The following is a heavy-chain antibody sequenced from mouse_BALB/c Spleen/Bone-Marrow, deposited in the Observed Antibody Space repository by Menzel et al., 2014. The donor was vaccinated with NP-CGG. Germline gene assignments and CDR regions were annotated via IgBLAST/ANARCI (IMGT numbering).Heavy chain of an antibody. V-gene: IGHV7-3*02. CDR2: IRNKANGYTT. Sequence: EVKVVESGGGLVQPGGSLRLSCATSGFTFXDYYMSWVRQPPGKALEWLGFIRNKANGYTTEYSASVKGRFTISRDNSQSILYLQMNTLRAEDSATYYCARDRGLTYFDYWGQGTTLTVSS. J-gene: IGHJ2*01. D-gene: IGHD2-4*01. CDR3: ARDRGLTYFDY. CDR1: GFTFXDYY.